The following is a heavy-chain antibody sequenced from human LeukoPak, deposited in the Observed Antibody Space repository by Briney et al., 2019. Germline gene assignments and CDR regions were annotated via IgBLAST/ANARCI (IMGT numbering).Heavy chain of an antibody. D-gene: IGHD3-10*01. CDR3: ARDPGGGLWFGEANWFDP. CDR1: GGSISSYY. J-gene: IGHJ5*02. Sequence: SETLSLTCTVSGGSISSYYWSWIRQPPGKGLEWIGYIYYSGSTNYNPSLQSRVTISVDTSKNQFSLKPSSVPAADTAVYYCARDPGGGLWFGEANWFDPWGQGTLVTVSS. CDR2: IYYSGST. V-gene: IGHV4-59*12.